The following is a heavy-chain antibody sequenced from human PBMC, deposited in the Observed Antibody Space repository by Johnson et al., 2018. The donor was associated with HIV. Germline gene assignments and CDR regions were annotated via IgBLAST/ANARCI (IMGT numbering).Heavy chain of an antibody. CDR2: ISYDGTNK. CDR3: AGGGGCGGDCYSGYDAFDI. V-gene: IGHV3-30*04. J-gene: IGHJ3*02. D-gene: IGHD2-21*01. CDR1: GFIFSGFG. Sequence: LVESGGGLVKPGGSLRLSCAASGFIFSGFGLHWVRQAPGKGLEWVAVISYDGTNKYYADSVKGRFTISRDNSKNTMYLQMNSLRPEDTAVYFCAGGGGCGGDCYSGYDAFDIWGQGTMVTVSS.